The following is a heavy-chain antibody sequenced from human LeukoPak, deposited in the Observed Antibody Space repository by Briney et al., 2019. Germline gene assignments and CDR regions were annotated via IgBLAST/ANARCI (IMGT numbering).Heavy chain of an antibody. V-gene: IGHV3-33*01. Sequence: GGSLRLSCAASGFTLSNYGMHWVRQAPGEGLEWVAVIWYDGSNKYYEDSVKGRFTISRDNSKNTLYLQMNSLRVEDTAMYYCARGRVGLDIWGQGTMVIVSA. CDR3: ARGRVGLDI. J-gene: IGHJ3*02. CDR1: GFTLSNYG. CDR2: IWYDGSNK.